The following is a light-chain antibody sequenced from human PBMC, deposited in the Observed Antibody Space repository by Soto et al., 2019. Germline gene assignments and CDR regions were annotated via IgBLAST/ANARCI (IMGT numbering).Light chain of an antibody. CDR3: SSYTSSSTLFYV. CDR2: DVS. J-gene: IGLJ1*01. CDR1: SSDVGGYNY. V-gene: IGLV2-14*01. Sequence: QSVLTQPASVSGSPGQSITISCTGTSSDVGGYNYVSWYQRHPGKAPKLLIYDVSDRPSGVSDRFSGSKSGITASLTISGLQAEDEADYYCSSYTSSSTLFYVFGAGTKVTVL.